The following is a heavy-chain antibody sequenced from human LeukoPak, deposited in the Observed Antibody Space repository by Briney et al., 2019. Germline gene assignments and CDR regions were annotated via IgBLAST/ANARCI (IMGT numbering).Heavy chain of an antibody. D-gene: IGHD5-24*01. CDR3: ARGGRGWLQIDY. CDR1: GGSFSGYY. J-gene: IGHJ4*02. Sequence: PSETLSLTCAVYGGSFSGYYWSWIRQPPGKGLEWIGEINHSGSTNYNPSLRSRVTISVDTSKNQFSLKLSSVTAADTAVYYCARGGRGWLQIDYWGQGALVTVSS. V-gene: IGHV4-34*01. CDR2: INHSGST.